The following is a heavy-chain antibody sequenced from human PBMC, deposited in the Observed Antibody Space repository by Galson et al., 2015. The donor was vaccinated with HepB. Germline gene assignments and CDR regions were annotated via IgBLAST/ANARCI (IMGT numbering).Heavy chain of an antibody. CDR1: GFTFNNYA. CDR2: INGAGGST. CDR3: AKDGYGDFADYYYYFGMDV. Sequence: SLRLSCAASGFTFNNYAMSWVRQAPGKGLEWVSSINGAGGSTYYADSVKGRFTISRDNSRNTLYLEMNTLRVEDTAVYYCAKDGYGDFADYYYYFGMDVWGQGTTVTVSS. D-gene: IGHD4-17*01. V-gene: IGHV3-23*01. J-gene: IGHJ6*02.